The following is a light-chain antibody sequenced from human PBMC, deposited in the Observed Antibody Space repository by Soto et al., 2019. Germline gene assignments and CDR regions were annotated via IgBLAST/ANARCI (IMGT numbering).Light chain of an antibody. V-gene: IGKV1-5*03. Sequence: DIQMTQSPSTLSGSVVDRFTITFARSQTISSWLAWYQQKPGKAPKLLIYKASTLKSGVPSRFSGSGSGTEFTLTISSLQPDDFATYYCQHYNSYSEAFGQGTKVDIK. CDR1: QTISSW. J-gene: IGKJ1*01. CDR3: QHYNSYSEA. CDR2: KAS.